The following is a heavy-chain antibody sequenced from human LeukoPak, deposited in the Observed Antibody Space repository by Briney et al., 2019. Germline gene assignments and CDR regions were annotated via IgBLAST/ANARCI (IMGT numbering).Heavy chain of an antibody. CDR2: ISSSSSYI. Sequence: GGSLRLSCAASGFTFSSYSMNWVRQTPGKGLEWVSSISSSSSYIYYADSVKGRFTISRDNSKNTLYLQMNSLRAEDTAVYYCQTRVEYTSGSYDYWGQGTLVTVSS. D-gene: IGHD1-26*01. V-gene: IGHV3-21*04. J-gene: IGHJ4*02. CDR3: QTRVEYTSGSYDY. CDR1: GFTFSSYS.